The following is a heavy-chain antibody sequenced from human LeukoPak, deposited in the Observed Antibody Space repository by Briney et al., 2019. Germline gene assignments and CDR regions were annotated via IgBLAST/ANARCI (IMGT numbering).Heavy chain of an antibody. V-gene: IGHV4-30-4*08. D-gene: IGHD6-13*01. Sequence: SETLSLTCTVSGGSISSGDNYWSWIRQPPGKGLEWIGYSYYSGSTYYNPSLKSRVTISIDTSNNQCTLKLSSVTAADTAVYYCARGDLYSSSWYKWGQGTLVSVSS. CDR1: GGSISSGDNY. CDR3: ARGDLYSSSWYK. CDR2: SYYSGST. J-gene: IGHJ4*02.